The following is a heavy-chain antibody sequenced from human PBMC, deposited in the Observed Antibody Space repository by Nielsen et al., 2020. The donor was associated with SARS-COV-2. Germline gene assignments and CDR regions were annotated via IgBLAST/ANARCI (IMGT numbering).Heavy chain of an antibody. V-gene: IGHV1-3*01. CDR3: ARVDPYGDFDY. CDR1: GYTFTSYV. J-gene: IGHJ4*01. Sequence: ASVKVSCKASGYTFTSYVMHWVRQAPGQRLEWMGWINAGNGNTKYSQKFQGRVTITRDTSASTAYMELRNLRSDDTAVYYCARVDPYGDFDYWGQGTLVTVSS. CDR2: INAGNGNT. D-gene: IGHD4-17*01.